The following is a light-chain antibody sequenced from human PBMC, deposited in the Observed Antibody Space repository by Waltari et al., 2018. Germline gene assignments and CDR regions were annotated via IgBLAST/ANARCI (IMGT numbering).Light chain of an antibody. V-gene: IGLV2-23*01. J-gene: IGLJ2*01. Sequence: QSALTQPASVSGSPGQSITISSHGTSCHLGSYNLVPWYQQHPGKAPNLMIYEGSKRPSGVSNRFSGSKSGNTASLTISGLQAEDEADYYCCSYAGSSTLVFGGGTKLTVL. CDR3: CSYAGSSTLV. CDR2: EGS. CDR1: SCHLGSYNL.